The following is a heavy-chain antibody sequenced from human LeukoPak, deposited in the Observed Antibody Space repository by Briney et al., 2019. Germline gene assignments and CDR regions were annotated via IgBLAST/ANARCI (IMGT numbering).Heavy chain of an antibody. CDR3: ARDGSGVYYYYYMDV. J-gene: IGHJ6*03. CDR2: ISTVSTYT. CDR1: GFTFTDYS. D-gene: IGHD1-26*01. Sequence: PGGSLRLSCAASGFTFTDYSMTWVRQAPGKGLEWVSSISTVSTYTFYSDSVKGRFTISRDNRKNTLYLQMNSLSAEDTAVYYCARDGSGVYYYYYMDVWGRGTAATVSS. V-gene: IGHV3-21*04.